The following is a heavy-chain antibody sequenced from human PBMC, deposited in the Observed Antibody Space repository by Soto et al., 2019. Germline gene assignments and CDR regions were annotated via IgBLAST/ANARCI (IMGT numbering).Heavy chain of an antibody. J-gene: IGHJ6*03. Sequence: KGAGASVKVSCKASGYTFTSHDINWVRQATGQGLEWMGWMNPKNGDTGYAQRFQGRVTLTRDTATNTAYMELSSLRSEDTAVYYCARGVNYDLWSGSLQYYHYYYLDVWGKGTTVTVSS. V-gene: IGHV1-8*01. D-gene: IGHD3-3*01. CDR3: ARGVNYDLWSGSLQYYHYYYLDV. CDR2: MNPKNGDT. CDR1: GYTFTSHD.